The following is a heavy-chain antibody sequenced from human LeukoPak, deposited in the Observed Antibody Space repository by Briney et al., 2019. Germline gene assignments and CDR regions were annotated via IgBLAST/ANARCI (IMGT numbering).Heavy chain of an antibody. CDR2: ISSSGNTM. V-gene: IGHV3-48*04. J-gene: IGHJ5*02. Sequence: PGGSLRLSCAASGFTFSTYSMNWVRQAPGKGLEWVSYISSSGNTMYYTDSVKGRFTISRDNAKNSLYLQMNSLRAGDTSLYYCVRGGKTYAWGASWGQGTLVTVS. CDR1: GFTFSTYS. CDR3: VRGGKTYAWGAS. D-gene: IGHD7-27*01.